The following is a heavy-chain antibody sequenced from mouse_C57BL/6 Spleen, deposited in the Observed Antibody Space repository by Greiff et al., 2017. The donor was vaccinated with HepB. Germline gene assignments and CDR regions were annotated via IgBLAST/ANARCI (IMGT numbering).Heavy chain of an antibody. Sequence: EVKLMESGGGLVKPGGSLKLSCAASGFTFSDYGMHWVRQAPEKGLEWVAYISSGSSTIYYAETVKGRFTISRDNAKNPLFLQMTSLRSEDTAMYYFARRGYGSLDYWGQGTTLTVSS. D-gene: IGHD1-1*01. CDR1: GFTFSDYG. J-gene: IGHJ2*01. CDR2: ISSGSSTI. V-gene: IGHV5-17*01. CDR3: ARRGYGSLDY.